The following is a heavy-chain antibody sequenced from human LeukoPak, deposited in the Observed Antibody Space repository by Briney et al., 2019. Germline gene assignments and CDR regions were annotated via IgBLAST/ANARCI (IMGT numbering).Heavy chain of an antibody. V-gene: IGHV1-69*13. CDR3: ARVTLGYSRSGDNYYYYGMDV. J-gene: IGHJ6*02. CDR2: IIPIFGTA. Sequence: SVKVSCKASGGTFSSYAISWVRQAPGRGLEWMGGIIPIFGTANYAQKFQGRVTITADESTSTAYMELSSLRSEDTAVYYCARVTLGYSRSGDNYYYYGMDVWGQGTTVSVSS. CDR1: GGTFSSYA. D-gene: IGHD6-13*01.